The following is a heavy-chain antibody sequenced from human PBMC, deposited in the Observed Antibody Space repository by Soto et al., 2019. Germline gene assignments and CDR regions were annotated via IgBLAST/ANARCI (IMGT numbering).Heavy chain of an antibody. CDR3: AVGSVDIVPTGMKPFDP. J-gene: IGHJ5*02. CDR2: IIPIFGTA. Sequence: ASVKVSCKASGGTFSNYAISWVRQAPGQGLEWMGGIIPIFGTANYAQKFQGRVTITADESTSTAYMELSSLRSEDTAIYYCAVGSVDIVPTGMKPFDPWGQGTLVTVSS. CDR1: GGTFSNYA. V-gene: IGHV1-69*13. D-gene: IGHD5-12*01.